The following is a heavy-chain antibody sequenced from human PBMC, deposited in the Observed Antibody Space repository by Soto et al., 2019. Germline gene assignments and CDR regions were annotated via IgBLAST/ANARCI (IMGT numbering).Heavy chain of an antibody. D-gene: IGHD6-6*01. V-gene: IGHV1-2*04. CDR1: GYTFTNYD. CDR3: ARDFSRAASIAARQDYGMDV. Sequence: GASVKVSCKASGYTFTNYDINWVRQAPGQGLEWMGWINPNSGGTNYAQKFQGWVTMTRDTSISTAYMELSRLRSDDTAVYYCARDFSRAASIAARQDYGMDVWGQGTTVTVSS. J-gene: IGHJ6*02. CDR2: INPNSGGT.